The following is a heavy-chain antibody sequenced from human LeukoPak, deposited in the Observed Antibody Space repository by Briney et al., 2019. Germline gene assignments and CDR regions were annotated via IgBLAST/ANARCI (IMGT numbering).Heavy chain of an antibody. V-gene: IGHV3-43D*03. CDR2: ISWDGEST. CDR3: TKDDSGCTSSWSIDY. J-gene: IGHJ4*02. Sequence: GGSLRLSCAASGFIFEDYAMHWVRLTPGKGLEWVSLISWDGESTYYADSVKGRFTISRDNSKNSLYLQMSSLRVEDTALYYCTKDDSGCTSSWSIDYWGQGTLVTVSS. D-gene: IGHD6-13*01. CDR1: GFIFEDYA.